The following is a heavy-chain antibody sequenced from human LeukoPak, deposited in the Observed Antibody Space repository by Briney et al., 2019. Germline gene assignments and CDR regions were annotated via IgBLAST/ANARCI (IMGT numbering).Heavy chain of an antibody. CDR3: ATDWGSSDY. CDR1: GFTFSTYS. V-gene: IGHV3-48*02. Sequence: GSLRLSCAASGFTFSTYSMHWVRQAPGKGLEWVSYISSTSNTIYYADSVKGRFTISRDNAKNSLYLQMDSLRDEDTAVYYCATDWGSSDYWGQGTLVTVSS. D-gene: IGHD7-27*01. CDR2: ISSTSNTI. J-gene: IGHJ4*02.